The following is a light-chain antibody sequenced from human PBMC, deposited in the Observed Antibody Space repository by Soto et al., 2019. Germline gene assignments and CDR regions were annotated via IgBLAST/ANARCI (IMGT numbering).Light chain of an antibody. Sequence: EIVLTKSPGTLSLSPGERATLSCRAIQSVSSSYLAWYQQKPGQAPRLLIYGASSRATGIPDRFSGSGSGTDFTLTISRLEPEDFAVYYCQQYGSSPRVTFGQGTRLEIK. V-gene: IGKV3-20*01. CDR3: QQYGSSPRVT. CDR1: QSVSSSY. CDR2: GAS. J-gene: IGKJ5*01.